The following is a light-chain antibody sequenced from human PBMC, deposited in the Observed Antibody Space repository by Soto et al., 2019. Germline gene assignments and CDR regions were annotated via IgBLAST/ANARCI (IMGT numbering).Light chain of an antibody. V-gene: IGKV3-15*01. CDR1: QSISSN. J-gene: IGKJ1*01. CDR3: HKYNNWPPWT. CDR2: GAS. Sequence: EIVMTQSPATLSVSPGERATLSCRASQSISSNLAWYQQKPGQAPRLLIFGASNRATGIPDRFSGSGSGTEFTLTISRLQSEDFAVYYCHKYNNWPPWTFGQGTKVDIK.